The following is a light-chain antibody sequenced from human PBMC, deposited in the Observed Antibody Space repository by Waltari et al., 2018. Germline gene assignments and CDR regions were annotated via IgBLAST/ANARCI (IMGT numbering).Light chain of an antibody. CDR1: SSNIGSNF. CDR2: RNN. J-gene: IGLJ3*02. V-gene: IGLV1-47*01. Sequence: QSVLTHPPSASGTPGQRVPISCSRSSSNIGSNFVYWYQQVPGTAPELLIYRNNHRPSGVPDRFSGSKSGTSASLAICGLRADDEADYYCAAWDDRLSGGLFGGGTRLTVL. CDR3: AAWDDRLSGGL.